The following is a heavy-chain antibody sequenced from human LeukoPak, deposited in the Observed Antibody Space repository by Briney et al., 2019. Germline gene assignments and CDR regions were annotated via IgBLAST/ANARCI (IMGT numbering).Heavy chain of an antibody. CDR1: GGSFSGYY. D-gene: IGHD6-13*01. Sequence: PSETLSLTCAVYGGSFSGYYWGWIRQPPGKGLEWIGEINHSGSTNYNPSLKSRVTISVDTSKNQFSLKLSSVTAADTAVYYCARQGGIAAAGDAFDIWGQGTMVTVSS. CDR3: ARQGGIAAAGDAFDI. J-gene: IGHJ3*02. CDR2: INHSGST. V-gene: IGHV4-34*01.